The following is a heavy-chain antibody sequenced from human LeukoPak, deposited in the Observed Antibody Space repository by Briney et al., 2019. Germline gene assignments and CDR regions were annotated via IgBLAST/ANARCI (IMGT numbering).Heavy chain of an antibody. J-gene: IGHJ6*03. CDR2: IIPIFGTA. D-gene: IGHD3-3*01. V-gene: IGHV1-69*05. CDR3: ARETYYDFWSGSPYYYYMDV. Sequence: GSSVKVSCKASGGTFSSYAISWVRQAPGQGLEWMGGIIPIFGTANYAQKFQGRVTITTDESTSTAYMELSSLRSEDTAVYYCARETYYDFWSGSPYYYYMDVWGKGTTVTVSS. CDR1: GGTFSSYA.